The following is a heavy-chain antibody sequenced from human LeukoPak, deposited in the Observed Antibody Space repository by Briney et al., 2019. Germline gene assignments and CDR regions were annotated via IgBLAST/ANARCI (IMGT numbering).Heavy chain of an antibody. Sequence: GGSLRLSCAASSFTVSSSYMTWVRQAPGKGLEWVSIIYSGGSAYYADSVKGRFTISRDISKNTLYLQMNSLRAEDTAVYYCARLPSGDYWGQGTLVTVSS. CDR3: ARLPSGDY. J-gene: IGHJ4*02. V-gene: IGHV3-66*04. D-gene: IGHD3-10*01. CDR1: SFTVSSSY. CDR2: IYSGGSA.